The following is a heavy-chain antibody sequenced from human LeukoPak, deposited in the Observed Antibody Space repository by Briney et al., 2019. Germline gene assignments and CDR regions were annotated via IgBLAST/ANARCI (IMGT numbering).Heavy chain of an antibody. V-gene: IGHV1-46*01. CDR1: GYTFTSYY. D-gene: IGHD3-10*01. CDR2: INPSGGST. J-gene: IGHJ4*02. Sequence: ASVKVSCKASGYTFTSYYMHWVRQAPGQGLEWMGIINPSGGSTSYAQKLQGRVTMTRDTSTSTVYMELSSLRSEDTAVYYCARDLSPQFRITMVRGILGYWGQGTLVTVSS. CDR3: ARDLSPQFRITMVRGILGY.